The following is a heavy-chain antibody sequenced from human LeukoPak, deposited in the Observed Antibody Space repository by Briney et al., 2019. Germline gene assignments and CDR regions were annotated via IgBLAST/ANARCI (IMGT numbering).Heavy chain of an antibody. V-gene: IGHV1-46*01. J-gene: IGHJ6*02. CDR2: INPSGGST. CDR1: GYTFTSYY. D-gene: IGHD2-21*02. Sequence: ASVKVSCKASGYTFTSYYMHWVRQAPGQGLEWMGIINPSGGSTSYAQKFQGRVTMTRDTSTSTVYMELSSLRSEDTAVYYCARDPHCGGDCYSFYYYYGMDVWGQGTTVTVSS. CDR3: ARDPHCGGDCYSFYYYYGMDV.